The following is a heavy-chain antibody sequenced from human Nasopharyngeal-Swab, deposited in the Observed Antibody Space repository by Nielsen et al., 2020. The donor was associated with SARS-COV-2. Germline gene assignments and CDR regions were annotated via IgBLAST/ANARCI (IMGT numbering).Heavy chain of an antibody. V-gene: IGHV4-34*01. D-gene: IGHD5-18*01. CDR1: GGSFSGYY. Sequence: GSLRLSCAVYGGSFSGYYWSWIRQPPGKGLEWIGEINHSGSTNYNPSLKSRVTISVDTSKNQFSLKLSSVTAADTAVYYCASASGYSYGYVTLFDYWGQGTLVTVSS. CDR3: ASASGYSYGYVTLFDY. CDR2: INHSGST. J-gene: IGHJ4*02.